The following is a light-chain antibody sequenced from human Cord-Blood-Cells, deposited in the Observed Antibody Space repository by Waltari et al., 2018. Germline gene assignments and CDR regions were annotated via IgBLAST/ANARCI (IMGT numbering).Light chain of an antibody. J-gene: IGKJ4*01. V-gene: IGKV4-1*01. CDR1: QSVLYSPNNKNY. Sequence: DIVMTQSPDSLAVSLGERATINCKSSQSVLYSPNNKNYLAWYQQKPGQPPKLIIYWASTRESGVPDRFSGSGSGTDFTLTISSLQAEDVAVYYCQQYYSTPQLTFGGGTKVEIK. CDR2: WAS. CDR3: QQYYSTPQLT.